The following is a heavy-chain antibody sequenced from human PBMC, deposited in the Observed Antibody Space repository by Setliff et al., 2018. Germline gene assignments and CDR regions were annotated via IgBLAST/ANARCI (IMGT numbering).Heavy chain of an antibody. V-gene: IGHV1-46*01. Sequence: GASVKVSCKASGYIFTSYYIHWVRQAPGQGLEWMGLFNPSGGSTKYAEKFQGRVTLTRDTSASTVYMELSSLRSEDTAIYHCARGDYSNPCDYWGQGTLVTVS. J-gene: IGHJ4*02. CDR3: ARGDYSNPCDY. CDR1: GYIFTSYY. D-gene: IGHD4-4*01. CDR2: FNPSGGST.